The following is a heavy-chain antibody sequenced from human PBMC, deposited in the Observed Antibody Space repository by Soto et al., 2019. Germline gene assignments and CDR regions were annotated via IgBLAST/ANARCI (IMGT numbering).Heavy chain of an antibody. CDR1: GGTFSIYA. Sequence: VKVSCKASGGTFSIYAISWVRQAPGQGLEWMGGVIPIFGTANYAQKFQGRVTITADESTSTAYMELSSLRSEDTAVYYCARARSGYSLGFTQNWFDSWGQGTLVTVSS. CDR3: ARARSGYSLGFTQNWFDS. CDR2: VIPIFGTA. D-gene: IGHD5-18*01. J-gene: IGHJ5*01. V-gene: IGHV1-69*01.